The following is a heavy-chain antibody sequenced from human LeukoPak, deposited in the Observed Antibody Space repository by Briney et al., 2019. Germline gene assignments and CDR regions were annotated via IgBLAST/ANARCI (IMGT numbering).Heavy chain of an antibody. CDR2: INPRDGST. CDR1: GYSFTGYY. V-gene: IGHV1-46*01. D-gene: IGHD2-15*01. Sequence: ASVKVSCKASGYSFTGYYMQWVRQAPGQGLEWIGIINPRDGSTSYAQKFQGRVTMTRDTSTSTVYMKLSSLRSDDTAVFYCVRGIYCSGGSCYWDEDYWGQGTLVTVSS. J-gene: IGHJ4*02. CDR3: VRGIYCSGGSCYWDEDY.